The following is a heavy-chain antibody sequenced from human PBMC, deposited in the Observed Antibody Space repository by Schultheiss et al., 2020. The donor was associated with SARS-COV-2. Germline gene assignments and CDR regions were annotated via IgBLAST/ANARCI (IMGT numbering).Heavy chain of an antibody. J-gene: IGHJ1*01. Sequence: SETLSLTCTVSGGSISSYHWTWIRQPPGKGLEWIGSIHFDGSTKYNSSLNSRVTISVDKSKNQFSLSLMSVTAADTAVYFCASTSDIVVAVATAWGQGTLVTVSS. CDR2: IHFDGST. D-gene: IGHD2-15*01. CDR3: ASTSDIVVAVATA. CDR1: GGSISSYH. V-gene: IGHV4-59*01.